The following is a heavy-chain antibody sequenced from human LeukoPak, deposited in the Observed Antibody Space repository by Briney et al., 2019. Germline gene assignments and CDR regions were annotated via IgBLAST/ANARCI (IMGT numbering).Heavy chain of an antibody. D-gene: IGHD6-19*01. Sequence: SGGSLRLSCAASGFTFSSYSMNWVRQAPGKGLEWVSSISSSSSYIYYADSVKGRFTISRDNAKNSLYLQMNSLRAEDTAVYYCARGESNGWYRRDAFDIWGQGTMVTVSS. CDR1: GFTFSSYS. CDR2: ISSSSSYI. J-gene: IGHJ3*02. V-gene: IGHV3-21*01. CDR3: ARGESNGWYRRDAFDI.